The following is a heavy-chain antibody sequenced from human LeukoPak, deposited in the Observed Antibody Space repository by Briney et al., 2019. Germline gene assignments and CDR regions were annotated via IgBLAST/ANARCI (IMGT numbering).Heavy chain of an antibody. V-gene: IGHV3-48*03. CDR2: ISSSGSTM. CDR1: GFTFSSYE. D-gene: IGHD6-25*01. Sequence: GGSLRLSCAASGFTFSSYEVNWVRQAPGKGLEWVSYISSSGSTMYYADSVKGRFTVSRDNAKNSLYLQMNSLRAEDTAVYYCARESGHWGQGTLVTVSS. J-gene: IGHJ4*02. CDR3: ARESGH.